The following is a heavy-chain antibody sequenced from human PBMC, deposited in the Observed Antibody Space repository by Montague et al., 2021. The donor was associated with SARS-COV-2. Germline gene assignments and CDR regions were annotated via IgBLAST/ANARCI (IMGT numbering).Heavy chain of an antibody. CDR2: ISASAMRT. V-gene: IGHV3-23*01. CDR3: LNYHGSGSYGDF. D-gene: IGHD3-10*01. J-gene: IGHJ4*02. CDR1: GFTFGTYG. Sequence: YRRLSWAASGFTFGTYGMTWVRQAPGKGLEWVSSISASAMRTHYPDSVKGRFTISRDNSKNTLYLQMSSLRAEDTAVYFCLNYHGSGSYGDFWGQGTLVTVSP.